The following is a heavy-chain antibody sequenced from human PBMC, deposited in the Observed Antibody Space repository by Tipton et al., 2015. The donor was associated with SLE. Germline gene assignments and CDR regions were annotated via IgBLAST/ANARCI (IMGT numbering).Heavy chain of an antibody. CDR3: ARGTGRYYYDPGYFDS. Sequence: TLSLTCTVSGDSISSYYWSWIRQPPGKGLEWIGYIYYSGSTYYNPSLKSRVTISVDTSKNQFSLKLSSVTAADTAVYYCARGTGRYYYDPGYFDSWGQGTLVTVSS. V-gene: IGHV4-59*12. CDR1: GDSISSYY. D-gene: IGHD3-22*01. J-gene: IGHJ4*02. CDR2: IYYSGST.